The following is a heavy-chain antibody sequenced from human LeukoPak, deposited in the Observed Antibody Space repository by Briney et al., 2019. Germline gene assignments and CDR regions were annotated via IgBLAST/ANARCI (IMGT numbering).Heavy chain of an antibody. D-gene: IGHD6-19*01. CDR2: VFLSGNT. Sequence: SETLSLTCTVSGGSISSYYWSWIRQPAGKGLEWVGRVFLSGNTDYSPSLKSRLTISINRSTNQISLTLRSVTAADTAVYFCARGTITASGWDIDYWGRGALVTVSS. CDR1: GGSISSYY. CDR3: ARGTITASGWDIDY. J-gene: IGHJ4*02. V-gene: IGHV4-4*07.